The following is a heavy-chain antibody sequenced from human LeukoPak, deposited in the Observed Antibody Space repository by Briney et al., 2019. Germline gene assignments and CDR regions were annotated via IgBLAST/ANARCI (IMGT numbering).Heavy chain of an antibody. Sequence: GGPLRLSCAASGFTFSNYVIHWVRQAPGKGLEWVSLIRYDGSSKYYADSVRGRFTISRDNSKNTLYLQMNSLRAEDTAVYYCARYSGNYGLDYWGQGTLVTVSS. CDR3: ARYSGNYGLDY. CDR2: IRYDGSSK. CDR1: GFTFSNYV. D-gene: IGHD4-17*01. V-gene: IGHV3-30*02. J-gene: IGHJ4*02.